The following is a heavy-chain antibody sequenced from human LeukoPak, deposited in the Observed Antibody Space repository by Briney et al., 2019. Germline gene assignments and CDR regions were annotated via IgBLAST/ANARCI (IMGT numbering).Heavy chain of an antibody. CDR3: SLTSTSCYSTGLWDCVMPNYYYYYGMDV. J-gene: IGHJ6*02. CDR2: ISAYNGHT. Sequence: ASVKVSCKASGYTFTSYGISWVRQAPGQGPEWRGWISAYNGHTNYAQKLQGRVTMTTDTSTSTAYMELRSLRSDDTAVYYCSLTSTSCYSTGLWDCVMPNYYYYYGMDVWGQGTTVTVSS. CDR1: GYTFTSYG. D-gene: IGHD2-2*01. V-gene: IGHV1-18*01.